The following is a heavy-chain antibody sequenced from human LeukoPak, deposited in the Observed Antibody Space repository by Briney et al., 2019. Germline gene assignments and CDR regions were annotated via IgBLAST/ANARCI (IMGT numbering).Heavy chain of an antibody. CDR1: GGSISSGGYY. CDR3: ARVGSSSFAVVDWFDP. V-gene: IGHV4-31*03. CDR2: IYYSGST. J-gene: IGHJ5*02. Sequence: KASETLSLTCTVSGGSISSGGYYWSWIRQHPGKGLEWIGYIYYSGSTYYNPSLKSRVTISVDTSKNQFSLKLSSVTAADTAVYYCARVGSSSFAVVDWFDPWGQGTLVTVSS. D-gene: IGHD6-6*01.